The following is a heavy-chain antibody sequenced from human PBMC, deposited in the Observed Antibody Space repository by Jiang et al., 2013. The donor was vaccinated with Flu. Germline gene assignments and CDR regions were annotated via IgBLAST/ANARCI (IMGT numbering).Heavy chain of an antibody. CDR1: GFTFSSYG. Sequence: VQLLESGGGVVQPGRSLRLSCAASGFTFSSYGMHWVRQAPGKGLEWVAVISYDGSNKYYADSVKGRFTISRDNSKNTLYLQMNSLRAEDTAVYYCAKDRGRVGSGNAYYYYGMDVWGQGTTVTVSS. CDR2: ISYDGSNK. D-gene: IGHD2-15*01. V-gene: IGHV3-30*18. CDR3: AKDRGRVGSGNAYYYYGMDV. J-gene: IGHJ6*02.